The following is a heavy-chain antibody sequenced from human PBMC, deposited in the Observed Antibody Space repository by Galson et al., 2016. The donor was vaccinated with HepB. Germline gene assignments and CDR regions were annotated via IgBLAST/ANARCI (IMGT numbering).Heavy chain of an antibody. CDR3: AMGNSGWPDY. CDR1: GFTFSHYW. D-gene: IGHD6-19*01. J-gene: IGHJ4*02. V-gene: IGHV3-7*01. CDR2: INQDGSEK. Sequence: SLRLSCAASGFTFSHYWMNRVRQAPGKGQEWVAIINQDGSEKYSVDSLKGRFTISRDNAKNSLYLQMNSLRAEATAVYYWAMGNSGWPDYWGQGTLVTVSS.